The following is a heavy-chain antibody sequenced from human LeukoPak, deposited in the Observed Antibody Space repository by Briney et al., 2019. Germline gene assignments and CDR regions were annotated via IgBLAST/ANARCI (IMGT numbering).Heavy chain of an antibody. CDR2: ISSSGSTI. V-gene: IGHV3-11*01. CDR3: ARDALLWEEGPFKVTTSRAFDI. Sequence: PGGSLRLSCAASGFTFSDYYMSWIRQAPGKGLERVSYISSSGSTIYYADSVKGRFTISRDNAKNSLYLQMNSLRAEDTAVYYCARDALLWEEGPFKVTTSRAFDIWGQGTMVTVSS. D-gene: IGHD4-17*01. J-gene: IGHJ3*02. CDR1: GFTFSDYY.